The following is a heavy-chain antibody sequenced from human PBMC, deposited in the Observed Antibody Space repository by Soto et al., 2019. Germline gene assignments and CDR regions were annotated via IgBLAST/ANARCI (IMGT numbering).Heavy chain of an antibody. CDR3: ARSLRQYYYYYYMDV. J-gene: IGHJ6*03. CDR2: IYYSRST. CDR1: GGSISSYY. D-gene: IGHD3-16*02. V-gene: IGHV4-59*01. Sequence: QVQLQESGPGLVKPSETLSLTCTVSGGSISSYYWSWIRQPPGKGLEWIGYIYYSRSTNYNPSLKSRVTISVDTSKNQFSLKLSSVTAADTAVYYCARSLRQYYYYYYMDVWGKGTTVTVSS.